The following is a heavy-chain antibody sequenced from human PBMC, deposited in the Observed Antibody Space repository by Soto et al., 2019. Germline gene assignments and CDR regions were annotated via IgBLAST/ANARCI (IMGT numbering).Heavy chain of an antibody. CDR1: GYTFTSYT. V-gene: IGHV1-69*02. Sequence: SVKVSCKASGYTFTSYTISWVRQAPGQGLEWMGRIIPILGIANYAQKFQGRVTITADKSTSTAYMELSSLRSEDTAVYYCARVAPYYYDSSGYYGEDAFDIWGQGTMVTVSS. CDR3: ARVAPYYYDSSGYYGEDAFDI. J-gene: IGHJ3*02. CDR2: IIPILGIA. D-gene: IGHD3-22*01.